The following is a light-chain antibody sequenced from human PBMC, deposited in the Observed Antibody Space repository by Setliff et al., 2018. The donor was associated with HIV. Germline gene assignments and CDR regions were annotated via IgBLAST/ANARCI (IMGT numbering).Light chain of an antibody. CDR1: TSDIGHYNR. CDR2: EVS. J-gene: IGLJ1*01. V-gene: IGLV2-18*02. CDR3: SSYTTSITLV. Sequence: QSVLTQPPYVPGAPGQSVTISCTGSTSDIGHYNRVSWYQQPPGAAPKLIMYEVSHRPSGVPDRFSGSKSGSTASLTISGLQPEDEADYYCSSYTTSITLVFGTGTKVTVL.